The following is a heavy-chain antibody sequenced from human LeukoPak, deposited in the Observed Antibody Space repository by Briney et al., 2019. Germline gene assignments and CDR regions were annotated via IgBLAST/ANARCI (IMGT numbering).Heavy chain of an antibody. CDR1: GYTFTGYY. J-gene: IGHJ4*02. V-gene: IGHV1-2*06. D-gene: IGHD2-8*01. CDR3: ARAEWCTNGVCYFDY. CDR2: INPNSGGR. Sequence: ASVKVSCKASGYTFTGYYMHWVRHAPGQGLEWMGRINPNSGGRNYAQKFQGRVTMTRYTSISTAYMELSRLRSDDRAVYYCARAEWCTNGVCYFDYWGQGTLVTVSS.